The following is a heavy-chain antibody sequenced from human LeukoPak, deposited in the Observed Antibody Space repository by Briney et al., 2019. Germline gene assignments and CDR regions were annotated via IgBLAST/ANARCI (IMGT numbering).Heavy chain of an antibody. D-gene: IGHD3-22*01. CDR3: ARRITMIVVVLYNWFDP. J-gene: IGHJ5*02. CDR2: IYTSGST. CDR1: GGSISSGSYY. V-gene: IGHV4-61*02. Sequence: SETLSLTCTVSGGSISSGSYYWSWIRQPAGKGLEWIGRIYTSGSTNYNPSLKSRVTISVDTSKNQFSLKLSSVTAADTAVYYCARRITMIVVVLYNWFDPWGQGTLVTVSS.